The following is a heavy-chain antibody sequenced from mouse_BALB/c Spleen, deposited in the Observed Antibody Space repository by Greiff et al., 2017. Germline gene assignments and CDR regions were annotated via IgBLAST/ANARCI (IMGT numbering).Heavy chain of an antibody. J-gene: IGHJ4*01. Sequence: VQLKESGPGLVAPSQSLSITCTVSGFSLTSYGVHWVRQPPGKGLEWLGVIWAGGSTNYNSALMSRLSISKDNSKSQVFLKMNSLQTDDTAMYYCARGYGNYEYAMDYWGQGTSVTVSS. D-gene: IGHD2-10*02. V-gene: IGHV2-9*02. CDR3: ARGYGNYEYAMDY. CDR1: GFSLTSYG. CDR2: IWAGGST.